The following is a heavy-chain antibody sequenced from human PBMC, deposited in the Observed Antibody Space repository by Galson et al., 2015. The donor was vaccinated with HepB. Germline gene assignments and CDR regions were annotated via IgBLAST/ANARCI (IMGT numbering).Heavy chain of an antibody. V-gene: IGHV6-1*01. D-gene: IGHD3-3*01. CDR1: GDSVSSTSTA. J-gene: IGHJ5*02. Sequence: CAISGDSVSSTSTAWNWIRQSPSRGLEWLGRTYYRSKWYNDYAVSVKSRITINPDTSKNQFSLQLNSVTPEDTAVYYCARDHRRTEPIFGVVIKRSAVWFDPWGQGTLVTVSS. CDR2: TYYRSKWYN. CDR3: ARDHRRTEPIFGVVIKRSAVWFDP.